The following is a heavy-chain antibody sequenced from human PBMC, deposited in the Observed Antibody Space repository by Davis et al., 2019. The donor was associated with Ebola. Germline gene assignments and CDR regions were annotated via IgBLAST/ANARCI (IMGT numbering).Heavy chain of an antibody. CDR1: GYTFTDYY. D-gene: IGHD2-8*02. J-gene: IGHJ4*02. CDR3: ARDGKRSYCTANMCWHSFDN. CDR2: INPNSGGT. V-gene: IGHV1-2*04. Sequence: AASVKVSCKASGYTFTDYYMHWVRQAPGRGLEWMGWINPNSGGTNYAQKFQDWVTMTRDTSITTVYMEVNRLRSDDTAVYYCARDGKRSYCTANMCWHSFDNWGQGTLVTVSS.